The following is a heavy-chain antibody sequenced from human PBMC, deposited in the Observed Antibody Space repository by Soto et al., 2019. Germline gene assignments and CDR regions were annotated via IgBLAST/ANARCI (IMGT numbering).Heavy chain of an antibody. V-gene: IGHV3-30*18. J-gene: IGHJ6*02. CDR2: ISYDGSNK. D-gene: IGHD6-13*01. CDR1: GFTFSSYG. CDR3: AKDLGVAAGGMDV. Sequence: QVQLVESGGGVVQPGRSLRLSCAASGFTFSSYGMHWVRQAPGKGLEWVAVISYDGSNKYYADSVKGRFTISRDNSKNTLYLQMNSLRAEDTAVYYCAKDLGVAAGGMDVWGQGTTVTVSS.